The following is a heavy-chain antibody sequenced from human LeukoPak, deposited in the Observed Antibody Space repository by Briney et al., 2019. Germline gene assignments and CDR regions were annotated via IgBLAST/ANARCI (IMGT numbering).Heavy chain of an antibody. Sequence: PGGSLRLSCAASGFTVSSNYMSWVRQAPGKGLEWVSVIYSGGSTYYADSVKGRFTISRDNSKNTLYLQMNSLRAEDTAVYYCAREGYSYGYRTGYFDYWGQGTLVTVSS. D-gene: IGHD5-18*01. J-gene: IGHJ4*02. V-gene: IGHV3-53*05. CDR2: IYSGGST. CDR3: AREGYSYGYRTGYFDY. CDR1: GFTVSSNY.